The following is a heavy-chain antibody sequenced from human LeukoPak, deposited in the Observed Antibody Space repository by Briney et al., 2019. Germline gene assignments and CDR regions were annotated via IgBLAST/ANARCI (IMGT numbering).Heavy chain of an antibody. V-gene: IGHV3-48*03. CDR3: ARDPEDNWNDNDC. CDR2: ISSSGSTI. Sequence: GGSLRLSCAASGFAFSSYEMNWVRQAPGKGLEWVSYISSSGSTIYYADSVKGRFTISRDNAKNSLYLQMNSLGAEDTAVYYCARDPEDNWNDNDCWGQGTLVTVSS. D-gene: IGHD1-20*01. CDR1: GFAFSSYE. J-gene: IGHJ4*02.